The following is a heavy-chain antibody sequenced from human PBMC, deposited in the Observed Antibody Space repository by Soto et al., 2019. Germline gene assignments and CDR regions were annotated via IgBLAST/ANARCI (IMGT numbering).Heavy chain of an antibody. Sequence: SETLSLTCTVSGGSISNYYCNWIRQPAGKGLEWIGRIDTSGSTNYNPSLKSRVTMSVDTSKQEFSLKLSSVTAADTALYYCARGGQDFWSGPFNYWGRGALVTVSS. V-gene: IGHV4-4*07. CDR3: ARGGQDFWSGPFNY. J-gene: IGHJ4*02. CDR1: GGSISNYY. D-gene: IGHD3-3*01. CDR2: IDTSGST.